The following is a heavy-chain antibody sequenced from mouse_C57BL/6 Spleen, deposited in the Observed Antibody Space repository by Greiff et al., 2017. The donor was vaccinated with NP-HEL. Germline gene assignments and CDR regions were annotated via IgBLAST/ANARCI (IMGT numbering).Heavy chain of an antibody. CDR1: GFTFSSYA. J-gene: IGHJ4*01. D-gene: IGHD2-4*01. Sequence: EVKLVESGEGLVKPGGSLKLSCAASGFTFSSYAMSWVRQTPEKRLEWVAYISSGGDYIYYADTVKGRFTISRDNARNTLYLQMSSLKSEDTAMYYCTRGFYYDYDEDAMDYWGQGTSVTVSS. CDR2: ISSGGDYI. V-gene: IGHV5-9-1*02. CDR3: TRGFYYDYDEDAMDY.